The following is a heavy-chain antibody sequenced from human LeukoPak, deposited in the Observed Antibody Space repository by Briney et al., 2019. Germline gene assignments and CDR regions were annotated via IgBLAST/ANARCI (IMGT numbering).Heavy chain of an antibody. CDR1: GVSISSSRYY. Sequence: PSETLSLTCTVSGVSISSSRYYWGWVRQPPGKGLEWIGSIHYSGSTYDNPSLKSRVTVSVDTSENQFSLKLNSVAAAYTAVYFCVRTRLSDHIVPAAERAHDACDMWGQGTMVTVSS. V-gene: IGHV4-39*07. CDR3: VRTRLSDHIVPAAERAHDACDM. J-gene: IGHJ3*02. CDR2: IHYSGST. D-gene: IGHD2-2*01.